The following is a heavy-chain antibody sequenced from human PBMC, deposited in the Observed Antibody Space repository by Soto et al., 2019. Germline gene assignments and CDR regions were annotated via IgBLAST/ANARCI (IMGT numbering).Heavy chain of an antibody. J-gene: IGHJ4*02. CDR3: ARGGDGYNQAYKYYFDY. CDR2: IIPMFGTT. D-gene: IGHD5-12*01. V-gene: IGHV1-69*06. CDR1: GGTFSSYT. Sequence: QVQLVQSGAEVKKPGSSVKVSCRASGGTFSSYTISWVRQAPGQGLEWMGGIIPMFGTTRYAQKFQGRVTITADKSTNTSYMELMSLKSEDTAVYYCARGGDGYNQAYKYYFDYWGQGTLVTVSS.